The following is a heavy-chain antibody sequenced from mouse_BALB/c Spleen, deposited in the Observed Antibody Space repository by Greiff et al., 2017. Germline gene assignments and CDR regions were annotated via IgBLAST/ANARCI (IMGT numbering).Heavy chain of an antibody. J-gene: IGHJ3*01. D-gene: IGHD2-4*01. V-gene: IGHV3-2*02. CDR3: ARDDYDVGFAY. CDR1: GYSITSDYA. CDR2: ISYSGST. Sequence: VQLKESGPGLVKPSQSLSLTCTVTGYSITSDYAWNWIRQFPGNKLEWMGYISYSGSTSYNPSLKSRISITRDTSKNQFFLQLNSVTTEDTATYYCARDDYDVGFAYWGQGTLVTVSA.